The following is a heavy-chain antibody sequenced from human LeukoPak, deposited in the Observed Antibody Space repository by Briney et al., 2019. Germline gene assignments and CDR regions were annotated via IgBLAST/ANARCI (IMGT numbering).Heavy chain of an antibody. CDR2: INPNSGGT. Sequence: ASVKVSCKASGYTFTGYYMHWVRQAPGQGLEWMGWINPNSGGTNYAQKFQGRVTMTRDTSISTAYMELSRLRSDDTAVYYCARDPAATLSVYMDVWGKGTTVTVSS. J-gene: IGHJ6*03. V-gene: IGHV1-2*02. D-gene: IGHD2-2*01. CDR3: ARDPAATLSVYMDV. CDR1: GYTFTGYY.